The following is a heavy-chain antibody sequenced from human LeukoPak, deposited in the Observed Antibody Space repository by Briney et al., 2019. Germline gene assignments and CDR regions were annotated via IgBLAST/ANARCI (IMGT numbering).Heavy chain of an antibody. J-gene: IGHJ4*02. CDR2: IQTGGTI. Sequence: PGGSLRLSCAASGFSVTSHYMSWVRQAPGKGLEWVSVIQTGGTIYYADSVKGRFTISRDNAKNTLYLQMNSLRAEDTAVYFCARDLRGNRDYWGQGTLVTVSS. V-gene: IGHV3-53*01. CDR1: GFSVTSHY. D-gene: IGHD4-23*01. CDR3: ARDLRGNRDY.